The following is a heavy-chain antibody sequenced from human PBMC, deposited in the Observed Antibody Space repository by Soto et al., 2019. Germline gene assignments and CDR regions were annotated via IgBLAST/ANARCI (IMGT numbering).Heavy chain of an antibody. J-gene: IGHJ5*02. CDR1: GFTFSSYS. D-gene: IGHD5-18*01. CDR2: ISSSSRTI. Sequence: GGSLRLSCAASGFTFSSYSMNWARQAPGKGLEWISYISSSSRTIYYPDSVKGRFTISRDNAKNSLYLQMNSLRAEDTAVYYCAKDARNSLDGWFDPWGQGTLVTVSS. CDR3: AKDARNSLDGWFDP. V-gene: IGHV3-48*01.